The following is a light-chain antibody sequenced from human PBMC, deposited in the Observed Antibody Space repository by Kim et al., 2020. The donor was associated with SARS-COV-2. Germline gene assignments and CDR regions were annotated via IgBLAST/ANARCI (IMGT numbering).Light chain of an antibody. J-gene: IGKJ4*01. CDR2: DAS. CDR3: QQYGSSPLT. V-gene: IGKV3-20*01. CDR1: QSVSSSY. Sequence: SPGERATLSCRASQSVSSSYLAWYQQTPGQAPRLLIYDASSRATGIPDRFSGNGSGTDFTLTISRLEPEDFAVYYCQQYGSSPLTFGGGTKVDIK.